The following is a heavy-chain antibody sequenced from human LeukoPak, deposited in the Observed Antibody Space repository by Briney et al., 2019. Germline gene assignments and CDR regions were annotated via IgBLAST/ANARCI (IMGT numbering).Heavy chain of an antibody. CDR3: AKQYYDFWSGYQN. CDR2: ISGSGGST. D-gene: IGHD3-3*01. V-gene: IGHV3-23*01. CDR1: GFTFSSYA. Sequence: GGSLRLSCAASGFTFSSYAMSWVRQAPGKGLEWVSAISGSGGSTYYADSVKGRFTISRDNSKNSLYLQMNSLRAEDTAVYYCAKQYYDFWSGYQNWGQGTLVTVSS. J-gene: IGHJ4*02.